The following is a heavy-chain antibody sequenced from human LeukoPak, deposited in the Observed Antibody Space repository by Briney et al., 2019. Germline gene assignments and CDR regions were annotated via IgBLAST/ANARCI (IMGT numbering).Heavy chain of an antibody. J-gene: IGHJ5*02. CDR3: ARDYGDYDWFDP. CDR1: GYTFTSYG. D-gene: IGHD4-17*01. CDR2: ISAYNGNT. Sequence: ASVKVSCKASGYTFTSYGISWVRQAPGQGREGMGWISAYNGNTNYAQTLQGRVTMTTDTSTSTAYMELRSLRSDDTAVYYCARDYGDYDWFDPWGQGTLVTVSS. V-gene: IGHV1-18*01.